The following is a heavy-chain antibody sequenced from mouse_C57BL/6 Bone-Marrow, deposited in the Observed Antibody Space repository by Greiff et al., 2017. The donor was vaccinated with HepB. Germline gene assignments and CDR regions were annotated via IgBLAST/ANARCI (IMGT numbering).Heavy chain of an antibody. CDR1: GYTFTSYW. CDR2: IDPSDSYT. CDR3: ARWRRRRMPHYYAMDY. J-gene: IGHJ4*01. V-gene: IGHV1-59*01. Sequence: VQLQQPGAELVRPGTSVKLSCKASGYTFTSYWMHWVKQRPGQGLEWIGVIDPSDSYTNYNQKFKGKATLTVDTSSSTAYMQLSSLTSEDSAVYYCARWRRRRMPHYYAMDYWGQGTSVTVSS.